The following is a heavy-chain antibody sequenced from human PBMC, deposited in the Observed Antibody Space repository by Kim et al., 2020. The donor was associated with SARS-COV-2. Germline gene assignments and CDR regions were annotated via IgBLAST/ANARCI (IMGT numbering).Heavy chain of an antibody. CDR3: ARDRGDCSSTSCSIHHYYYYGMDV. V-gene: IGHV1-69*13. CDR2: IIPIFGTA. J-gene: IGHJ6*02. D-gene: IGHD2-2*01. Sequence: SVKVSCKASGGTFSSYAISWVRQAPGQGLEWMGGIIPIFGTANYAQKFQGRVTITADESTSTAYMELSSLRSEDTAVYYCARDRGDCSSTSCSIHHYYYYGMDVWGQGTTVTVSS. CDR1: GGTFSSYA.